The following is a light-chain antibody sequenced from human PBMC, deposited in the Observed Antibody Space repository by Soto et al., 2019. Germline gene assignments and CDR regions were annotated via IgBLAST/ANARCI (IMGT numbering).Light chain of an antibody. CDR2: DVT. J-gene: IGLJ2*01. V-gene: IGLV2-8*01. CDR3: MCYAGGNHCV. CDR1: SSDVGTHGY. Sequence: QSALTQPPSASGSPGQSVTISCTGTSSDVGTHGYVSWYQQHAGKAPKLMIYDVTKRPSGVPDRFSGSKSANPAALTVSGLQAEDEADYYCMCYAGGNHCVFGGGTKLPVL.